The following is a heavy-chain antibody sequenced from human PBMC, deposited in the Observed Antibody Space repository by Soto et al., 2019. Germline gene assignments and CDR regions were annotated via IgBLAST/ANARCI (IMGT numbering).Heavy chain of an antibody. Sequence: GGSLRLSCAASRYTFKSHGLSWVRQAPGKGLEWVSTIDSSGVNTHYADSVKGRFTISRDNSRNTLHLQMHDLRADDTALYYCVSWVSGHFDHWGQGTVVTVSS. CDR2: IDSSGVNT. J-gene: IGHJ5*02. D-gene: IGHD3-16*01. V-gene: IGHV3-23*01. CDR1: RYTFKSHG. CDR3: VSWVSGHFDH.